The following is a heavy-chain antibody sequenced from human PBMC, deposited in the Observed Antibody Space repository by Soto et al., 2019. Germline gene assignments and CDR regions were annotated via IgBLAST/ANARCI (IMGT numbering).Heavy chain of an antibody. CDR1: GYAFTTYG. CDR3: ARGRYGDY. J-gene: IGHJ4*02. D-gene: IGHD1-1*01. V-gene: IGHV1-18*01. CDR2: ISAHNGNT. Sequence: QVHLVQSGAEVKKPGASVKVSCQASGYAFTTYGITWVRQAPGQGLEWMGWISAHNGNTNYAQQLQGRVTVTRDTSTSTAYMERRSLRSDATAVYYCARGRYGDYWGQGALVTVSS.